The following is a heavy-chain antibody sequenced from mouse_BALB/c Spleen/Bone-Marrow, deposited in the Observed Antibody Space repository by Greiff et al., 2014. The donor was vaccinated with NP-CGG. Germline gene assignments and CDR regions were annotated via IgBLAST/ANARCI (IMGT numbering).Heavy chain of an antibody. CDR3: ARTYYGNYAWFAY. CDR1: GYTFTSYW. J-gene: IGHJ3*01. D-gene: IGHD2-1*01. Sequence: VQLQQSGAELVKPGAPVKLSCKASGYTFTSYWMNWAKQRPGRGLEWIGRIDPSDSETHYNQKFKDKATLTVDKSSSTAYIQLSSLTSEDSAVYYCARTYYGNYAWFAYWGQGTLVTVSA. V-gene: IGHV1-69*02. CDR2: IDPSDSET.